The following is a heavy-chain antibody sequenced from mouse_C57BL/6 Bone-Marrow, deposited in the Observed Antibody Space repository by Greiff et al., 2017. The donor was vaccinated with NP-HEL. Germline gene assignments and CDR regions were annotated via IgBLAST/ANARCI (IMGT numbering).Heavy chain of an antibody. J-gene: IGHJ2*01. CDR2: IDPSDSYT. CDR1: GYTFTSYW. V-gene: IGHV1-50*01. CDR3: AREGLYYYGSSFDY. D-gene: IGHD1-1*01. Sequence: VQLQQSGAELVKPGASVKLSCKASGYTFTSYWMQWVKQRPGQGLEWIGEIDPSDSYTNYNQKFKGKATLTVDTSSSTAYMQLSSLTSEDSAVYYCAREGLYYYGSSFDYWGQGTTLTVSS.